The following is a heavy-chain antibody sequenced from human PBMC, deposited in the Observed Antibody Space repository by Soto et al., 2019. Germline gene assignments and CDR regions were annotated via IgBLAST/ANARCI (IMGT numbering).Heavy chain of an antibody. CDR3: GIADYGGDDY. D-gene: IGHD4-17*01. V-gene: IGHV1-18*01. CDR2: IKAYSGNT. Sequence: QLQLVQSGAEAKKPGASVKVSCKASGYTFPTSTISWVRQAPGQGLEWMGWIKAYSGNTNYAQKLQGRVTMTTDTSTNKAHLGLRSLTTGDTAIIFCGIADYGGDDYWGQGTLVTVSS. CDR1: GYTFPTST. J-gene: IGHJ4*02.